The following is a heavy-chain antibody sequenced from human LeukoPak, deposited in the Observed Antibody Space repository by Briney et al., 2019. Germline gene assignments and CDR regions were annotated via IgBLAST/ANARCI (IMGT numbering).Heavy chain of an antibody. CDR2: IIPIFGTA. D-gene: IGHD5-12*01. J-gene: IGHJ6*03. Sequence: SVKVSCKASGGTFSSYAISWVRQAPGQGLEWMGGIIPIFGTANYAQKFQGRVTITTDESTSTAYMELSSLRSEDTAVYYCARSGYDYDYYYYYMDVWGKGTTVTVSS. CDR1: GGTFSSYA. CDR3: ARSGYDYDYYYYYMDV. V-gene: IGHV1-69*05.